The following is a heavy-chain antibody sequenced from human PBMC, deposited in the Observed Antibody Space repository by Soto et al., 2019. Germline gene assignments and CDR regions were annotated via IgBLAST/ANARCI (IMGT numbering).Heavy chain of an antibody. Sequence: SVKVSCKASGGTFSSYAIGWVRQAPGQGLEWMGGIIPIFGAANYAQKFQGRVTITADESTSTAYMELSSLRSEDTAVYYCARAQRRYCSSTSCYFFDYWGQGTLVTVAS. CDR1: GGTFSSYA. D-gene: IGHD2-2*01. CDR3: ARAQRRYCSSTSCYFFDY. CDR2: IIPIFGAA. J-gene: IGHJ4*02. V-gene: IGHV1-69*13.